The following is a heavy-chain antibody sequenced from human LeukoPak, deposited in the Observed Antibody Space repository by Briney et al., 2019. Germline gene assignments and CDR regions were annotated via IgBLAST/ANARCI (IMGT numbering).Heavy chain of an antibody. D-gene: IGHD3-9*01. CDR2: INPNSGGT. V-gene: IGHV1-2*02. CDR3: ARDRDYDILTGFNGFDY. J-gene: IGHJ4*02. CDR1: GYTFTGYH. Sequence: GASVKVSCKASGYTFTGYHMHWVRQAPGQGLEWMGWINPNSGGTNYAQKFQGRVTMTRDTSISTAYMELSRLRSDDTAVYYCARDRDYDILTGFNGFDYWGQGTLVSVSS.